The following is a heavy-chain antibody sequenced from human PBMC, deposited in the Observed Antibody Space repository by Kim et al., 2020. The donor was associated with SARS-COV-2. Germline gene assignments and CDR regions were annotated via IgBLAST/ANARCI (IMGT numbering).Heavy chain of an antibody. V-gene: IGHV4-39*01. D-gene: IGHD3-10*01. Sequence: SETLSLTCTVSGGSITSISFYWGWIRQTPGVKMEWIGSMYHTGSSYYNPSLKSRATISVDTSKNQFFLNVRSVTAADTAAYYCARSWFGELVPGCFDPWG. CDR1: GGSITSISFY. CDR2: MYHTGSS. CDR3: ARSWFGELVPGCFDP. J-gene: IGHJ5*02.